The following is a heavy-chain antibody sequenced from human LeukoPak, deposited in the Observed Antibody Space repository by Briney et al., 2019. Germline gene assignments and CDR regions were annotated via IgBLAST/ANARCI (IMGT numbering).Heavy chain of an antibody. CDR2: ISSSSSTI. CDR3: ARLGYSYGHTYFDY. J-gene: IGHJ4*02. V-gene: IGHV3-48*01. CDR1: GFSFSSYS. Sequence: PGGSLRLSCAASGFSFSSYSMNWVRQAPGKGLEWVSYISSSSSTIYYVDSVKGRFTISRDNAKSSLYLQMNSLRAEDTAVYYCARLGYSYGHTYFDYWGQGTLVTVSS. D-gene: IGHD5-18*01.